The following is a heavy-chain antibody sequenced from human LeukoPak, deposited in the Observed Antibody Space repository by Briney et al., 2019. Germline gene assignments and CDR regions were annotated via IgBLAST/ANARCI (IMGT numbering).Heavy chain of an antibody. V-gene: IGHV4-59*01. J-gene: IGHJ4*02. CDR3: ARGHYDFWSGYYPSFDY. D-gene: IGHD3-3*01. Sequence: SETLSLTCTVSGGSISSYYWSWIRQPPGKGLEWVGHIYYLGSTNYNPSLKSRVTISVDTSKNQFSLKLSSVTAADTAVYYCARGHYDFWSGYYPSFDYWGQGTLVTVSS. CDR2: IYYLGST. CDR1: GGSISSYY.